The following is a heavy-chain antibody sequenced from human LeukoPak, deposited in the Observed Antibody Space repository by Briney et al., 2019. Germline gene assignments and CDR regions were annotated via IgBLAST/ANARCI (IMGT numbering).Heavy chain of an antibody. Sequence: GGSLRLSCAASGFTFSSYAMSWVRQAPGKGLEWVSAISGSGGSTYYADSVKGRFTISRDNSKNTLYLQMNSLRAEDTAVYYCAKAGSKRGGYDFYYYGMDVWGQGTTVTVSS. V-gene: IGHV3-23*01. J-gene: IGHJ6*02. CDR2: ISGSGGST. CDR3: AKAGSKRGGYDFYYYGMDV. CDR1: GFTFSSYA. D-gene: IGHD5-12*01.